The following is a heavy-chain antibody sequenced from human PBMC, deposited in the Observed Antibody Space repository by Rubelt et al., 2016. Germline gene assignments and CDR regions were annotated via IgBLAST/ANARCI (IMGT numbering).Heavy chain of an antibody. V-gene: IGHV4-38-2*02. Sequence: QVQLQESGPGLVKPSETLSLTCSVSGSSISSDYYWGWVRQPPGKGLEGIGSLYHGGSTYYNPSLKSRVHISVDTSKNEVSLQLTSVTAAETAVDYCARAASSYGGNPLFDNWGQGTLVTVSS. CDR1: GSSISSDYY. J-gene: IGHJ4*02. D-gene: IGHD4-23*01. CDR2: LYHGGST. CDR3: ARAASSYGGNPLFDN.